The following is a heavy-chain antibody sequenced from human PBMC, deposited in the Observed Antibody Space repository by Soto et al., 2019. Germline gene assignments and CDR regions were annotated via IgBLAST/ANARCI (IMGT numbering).Heavy chain of an antibody. Sequence: GALRLSCAASGFTFSDYYMSWIRQAPGKGLEWVSYISSSSSYTNYADSVKGRFTISRDNAKNSLYLQMDSLRAEDTAVYYCARTVLYDYKDAFDICGQGTMVTLSS. CDR3: ARTVLYDYKDAFDI. J-gene: IGHJ3*02. V-gene: IGHV3-11*06. CDR1: GFTFSDYY. D-gene: IGHD4-4*01. CDR2: ISSSSSYT.